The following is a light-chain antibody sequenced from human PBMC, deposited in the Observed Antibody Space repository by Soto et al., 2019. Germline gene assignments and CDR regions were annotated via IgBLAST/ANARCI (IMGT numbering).Light chain of an antibody. CDR2: GAS. CDR3: QQSYSTPRT. J-gene: IGKJ1*01. CDR1: QSVTSTY. V-gene: IGKV3-20*01. Sequence: EIVLTQSPGTLSLSPGERATLSCRASQSVTSTYLAWYQQKAGQAPRLLIYGASSRATGVPDRFSGNGSGTDFTLTITRLEPEDFATYYCQQSYSTPRTFGQGTKVEIK.